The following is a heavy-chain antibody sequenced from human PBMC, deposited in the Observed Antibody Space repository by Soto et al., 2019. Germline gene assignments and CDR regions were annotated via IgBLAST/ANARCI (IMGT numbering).Heavy chain of an antibody. CDR2: IYYSGST. Sequence: PSETLSLTCTFSGGSISSYYWSWIRQPPGKGLEWIGYIYYSGSTNYNPSLKSRVTISVDTSKNQFSLKLSSVTAADTAVYYCARDSAFQDCGGDFSPRPPYYYGMDVWGQGTTVTAP. D-gene: IGHD2-21*02. CDR1: GGSISSYY. CDR3: ARDSAFQDCGGDFSPRPPYYYGMDV. V-gene: IGHV4-59*01. J-gene: IGHJ6*02.